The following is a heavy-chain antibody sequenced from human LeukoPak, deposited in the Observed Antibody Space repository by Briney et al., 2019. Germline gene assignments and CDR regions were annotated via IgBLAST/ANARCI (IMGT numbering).Heavy chain of an antibody. D-gene: IGHD3-22*01. CDR3: ARGYFDRSGYPYLGY. V-gene: IGHV3-74*01. CDR2: INSDGSST. CDR1: GFTFSNFW. J-gene: IGHJ4*02. Sequence: GGSLRLSCAASGFTFSNFWMHWVRQAPGKGLVWVSRINSDGSSTTHADSVKGRFTISRDNAKDTLYLQMNSLRAEDTAVYYWARGYFDRSGYPYLGYWGQGTLVTVSP.